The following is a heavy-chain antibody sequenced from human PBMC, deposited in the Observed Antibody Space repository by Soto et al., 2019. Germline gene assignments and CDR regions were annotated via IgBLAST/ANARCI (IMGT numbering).Heavy chain of an antibody. CDR3: AGGGSVDTGDH. Sequence: QVQLVQSGAEVKKPGSSVKVSCKASGGTHSNYGISWVRQAPGQGLEWMGGTIPIIGTADLAQKFQGRLTITTDESTNTAYMQLSSLRPEDTGVYYCAGGGSVDTGDHWGQGTLVTVSS. J-gene: IGHJ4*02. CDR1: GGTHSNYG. V-gene: IGHV1-69*01. D-gene: IGHD5-18*01. CDR2: TIPIIGTA.